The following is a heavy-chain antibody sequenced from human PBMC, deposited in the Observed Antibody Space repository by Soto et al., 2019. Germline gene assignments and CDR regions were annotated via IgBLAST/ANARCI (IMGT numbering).Heavy chain of an antibody. V-gene: IGHV3-21*01. CDR1: GFTFVTYS. J-gene: IGHJ4*02. D-gene: IGHD3-10*01. Sequence: EVQLVESGGGLVKPGGSLRLSCVGSGFTFVTYSMNWVRQAPGKGLEWVSAISSRSNYKYYADSVKGRFTISRDNAKNSLLLQMNSLRAEATALYFFARGIGNFASGSRAARHFDSWGLGTLVTVSS. CDR2: ISSRSNYK. CDR3: ARGIGNFASGSRAARHFDS.